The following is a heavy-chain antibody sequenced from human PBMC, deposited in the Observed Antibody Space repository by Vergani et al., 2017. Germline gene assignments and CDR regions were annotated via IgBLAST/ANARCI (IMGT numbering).Heavy chain of an antibody. Sequence: EVQLLESGGGLVQPGGSLRLSCAASGFTFSSFAMSWVRQAPGKGLEWVSAISGSGGSTYYADSVKGRFTISRDNSKNTLYLQMNSLRAEDTAVYYCAKLYYDFWSGEYTKSSTYYFDYWGQGTLVTVSS. D-gene: IGHD3-3*01. CDR1: GFTFSSFA. CDR2: ISGSGGST. V-gene: IGHV3-23*01. CDR3: AKLYYDFWSGEYTKSSTYYFDY. J-gene: IGHJ4*02.